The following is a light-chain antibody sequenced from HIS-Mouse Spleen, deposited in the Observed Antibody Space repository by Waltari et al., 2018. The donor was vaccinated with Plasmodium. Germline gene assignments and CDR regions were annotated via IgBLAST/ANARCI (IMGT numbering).Light chain of an antibody. CDR1: ALPKKY. CDR3: YSTDSSGNHV. CDR2: EDS. V-gene: IGLV3-10*01. Sequence: SYELPQPPSVSVSPGQTARITCSGDALPKKYAYWYQQKSGQAPVLVIYEDSKRPSGIPERFSGSSSGTMATLTISGAQVEDEADYYCYSTDSSGNHVFGTGTKVTVL. J-gene: IGLJ1*01.